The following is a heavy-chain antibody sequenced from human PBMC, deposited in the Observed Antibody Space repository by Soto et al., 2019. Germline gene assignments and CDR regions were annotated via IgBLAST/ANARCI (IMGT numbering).Heavy chain of an antibody. CDR3: ARAPASVGPRSGEKTHRTGRIDY. CDR2: INPNSGGT. J-gene: IGHJ4*02. CDR1: GPNFSGYY. Sequence: ASVKAASKVPGPNFSGYYIHWARHDPGLGPEWMGWINPNSGGTTYAQKFQGRVTMTRATSISTAYTELSRLRSDHTAVYYCARAPASVGPRSGEKTHRTGRIDYWERGTLVAVST. V-gene: IGHV1-2*02. D-gene: IGHD1-1*01.